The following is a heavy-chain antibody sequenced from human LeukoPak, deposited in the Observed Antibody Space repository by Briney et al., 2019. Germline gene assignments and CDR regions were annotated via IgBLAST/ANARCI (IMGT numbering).Heavy chain of an antibody. J-gene: IGHJ4*02. V-gene: IGHV4-34*01. CDR3: ARGQHYDSSGYNFDY. Sequence: PSETLSLTCAVYGGSFSGYYWSWTRQPPGKGLEWIGEINHSGSTNYNPSLKSRVTISVDTSKNQFSLKLSSVTAPDTAVYYCARGQHYDSSGYNFDYWGQGTLVTVSS. CDR1: GGSFSGYY. CDR2: INHSGST. D-gene: IGHD3-22*01.